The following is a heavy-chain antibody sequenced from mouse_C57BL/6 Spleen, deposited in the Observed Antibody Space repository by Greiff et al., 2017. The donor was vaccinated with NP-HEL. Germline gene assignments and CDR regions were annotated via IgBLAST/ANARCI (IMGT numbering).Heavy chain of an antibody. Sequence: VKLVESGGGLVKPGGSLKLSCAASGFTFSSYAMSWVRQTPEKRLEWVATISDGGSYTYYPDNVKGRFTISRDNAKNNLYLQMSHLKSEDTAMYYCARDLRSSENYFDYWGQGTTLTVSS. J-gene: IGHJ2*01. CDR1: GFTFSSYA. V-gene: IGHV5-4*01. D-gene: IGHD3-2*02. CDR3: ARDLRSSENYFDY. CDR2: ISDGGSYT.